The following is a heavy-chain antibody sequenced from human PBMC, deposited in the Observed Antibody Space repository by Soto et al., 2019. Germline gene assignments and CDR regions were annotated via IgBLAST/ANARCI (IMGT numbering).Heavy chain of an antibody. V-gene: IGHV3-7*01. Sequence: EVQLVESGGGLVQPGGSLRLSCAASGFTFSSYWMSWVRKAPGKGLEWVANIKQDGSEKYSVDSVKGRFTISRDNAKNSLYLQMNSLRAEDTAVYYCAIHPGRGAFDIWGQGTMVTVSS. CDR3: AIHPGRGAFDI. J-gene: IGHJ3*02. D-gene: IGHD3-10*01. CDR2: IKQDGSEK. CDR1: GFTFSSYW.